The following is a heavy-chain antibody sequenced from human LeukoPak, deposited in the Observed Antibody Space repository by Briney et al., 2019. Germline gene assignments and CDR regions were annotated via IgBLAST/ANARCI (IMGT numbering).Heavy chain of an antibody. D-gene: IGHD3-10*01. CDR2: IYTSGST. CDR3: ARDNRYYYGSGSYYTFFDY. J-gene: IGHJ4*02. CDR1: GGSISSYY. V-gene: IGHV4-4*07. Sequence: PSETLSLTCTVSGGSISSYYWSWIRQPAGKGLEWIGRIYTSGSTNYNPSLKSRVTMSVDTSKNKFSLKLSSVTAADTAVYYCARDNRYYYGSGSYYTFFDYWGQGTLVTVSS.